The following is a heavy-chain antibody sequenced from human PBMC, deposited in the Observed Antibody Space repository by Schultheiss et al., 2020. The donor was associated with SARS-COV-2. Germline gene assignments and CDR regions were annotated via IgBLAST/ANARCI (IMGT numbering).Heavy chain of an antibody. D-gene: IGHD2-8*02. J-gene: IGHJ6*02. Sequence: SETLSLTCTVSGGSISSRTYYWAWIRQAPGKGLEWIGEINHGGSTNYNPSLKSRVTISVDTSKNQFSLKLSSVTAADTAVYYCARGDTGPYYYYYYGMDVWGQGTTVTVSS. CDR1: GGSISSRTYY. CDR2: INHGGST. V-gene: IGHV4-39*07. CDR3: ARGDTGPYYYYYYGMDV.